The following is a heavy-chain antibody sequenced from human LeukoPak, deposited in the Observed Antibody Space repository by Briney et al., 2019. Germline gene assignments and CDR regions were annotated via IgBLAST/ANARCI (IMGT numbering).Heavy chain of an antibody. J-gene: IGHJ6*02. CDR3: ARGTGDDYYYGMDV. D-gene: IGHD4-17*01. CDR1: GGTFSSYA. Sequence: VASVKVSCKASGGTFSSYAISWVRQAPGQGLEWMGWISAYNGNTNYAQKLQGRVTMTTDTSTSTAYMELRSLRSDDTAVYYCARGTGDDYYYGMDVWGQGTTVTVSS. V-gene: IGHV1-18*01. CDR2: ISAYNGNT.